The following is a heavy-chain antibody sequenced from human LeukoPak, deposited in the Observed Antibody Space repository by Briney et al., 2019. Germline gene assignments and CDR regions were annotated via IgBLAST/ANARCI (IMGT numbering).Heavy chain of an antibody. CDR2: INPNSGGT. CDR1: GYTFTSYG. CDR3: ASLGLYYDSSGYYWFLDY. D-gene: IGHD3-22*01. Sequence: ASVKVSCKASGYTFTSYGISWVRQAPGQGLEWMGWINPNSGGTNYAQKFQGRVTMTRDTSISTAYMELSRLRSDDTAVYYCASLGLYYDSSGYYWFLDYWGQGTLVTVSS. V-gene: IGHV1-2*02. J-gene: IGHJ4*02.